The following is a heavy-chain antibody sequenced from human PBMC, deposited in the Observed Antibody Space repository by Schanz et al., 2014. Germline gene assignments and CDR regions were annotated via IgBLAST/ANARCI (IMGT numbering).Heavy chain of an antibody. CDR3: ARYMSWSGDGLGY. D-gene: IGHD3-3*01. Sequence: TLSRYATNRVPQAPGQGLDWIGGISAYSGNPKYTEKFHGRVTMSTDTSTSTAYTELRKLRSDHTAVYSSARYMSWSGDGLGYWGQGTLVTVYS. V-gene: IGHV1-18*01. CDR1: TLSRYA. J-gene: IGHJ4*02. CDR2: ISAYSGNP.